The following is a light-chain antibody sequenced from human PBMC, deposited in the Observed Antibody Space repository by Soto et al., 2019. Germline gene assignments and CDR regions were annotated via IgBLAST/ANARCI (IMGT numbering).Light chain of an antibody. CDR1: SSDFGGYNY. J-gene: IGLJ1*01. CDR2: DVS. CDR3: SSYTSSSTLGV. Sequence: QSALTQPASLSGSPGQSITISCPGNSSDFGGYNYVSWYQQHPGKAPKLMIYDVSNRPSGVSNRFSGSKSGNTASLTISGLQAEDEADYYCSSYTSSSTLGVFGTGTKVT. V-gene: IGLV2-14*01.